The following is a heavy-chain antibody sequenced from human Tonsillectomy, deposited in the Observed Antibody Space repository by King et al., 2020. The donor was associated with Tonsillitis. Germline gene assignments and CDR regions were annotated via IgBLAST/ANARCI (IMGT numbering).Heavy chain of an antibody. J-gene: IGHJ4*02. CDR1: GGSISSNNW. CDR2: IYHTGST. Sequence: QLQESGPGLVKPSGTLSLSCAVSGGSISSNNWWSWVRQPPGKGLEWIGDIYHTGSTNYNPSLKSRVTISVDKSKNQFSLRLSSSTAADTAVYYCARVRGITGTKFDYWGQGTLVTVSS. D-gene: IGHD1-14*01. V-gene: IGHV4-4*02. CDR3: ARVRGITGTKFDY.